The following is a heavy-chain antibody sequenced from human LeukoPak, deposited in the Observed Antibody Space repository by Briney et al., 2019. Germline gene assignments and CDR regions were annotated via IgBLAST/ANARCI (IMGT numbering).Heavy chain of an antibody. Sequence: GESLKISCKGSGYSFTSYWIGWVRQMPGKGLEWMGIIYPGDSDTRYSPSFQGQVTISADKSISTAYLQWGSLKASDTAMYYCARMRGYCSGGSCYPSVGAFDIWGQGTMVTVSS. D-gene: IGHD2-15*01. CDR2: IYPGDSDT. J-gene: IGHJ3*02. CDR1: GYSFTSYW. V-gene: IGHV5-51*01. CDR3: ARMRGYCSGGSCYPSVGAFDI.